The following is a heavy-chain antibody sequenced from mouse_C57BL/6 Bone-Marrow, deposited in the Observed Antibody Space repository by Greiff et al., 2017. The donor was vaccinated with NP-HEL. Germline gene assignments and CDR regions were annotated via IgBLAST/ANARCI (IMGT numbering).Heavy chain of an antibody. CDR3: ARFSLYYGNYYAMDY. Sequence: QVQLQQSGPELVKPGASVKISCKASGYAFSSSWMNWVKQRPGKGLEWIGRIYPGDGDTNYNGKFKGKATLTADKSSSTAYMQLSSLTSEDSAVYFCARFSLYYGNYYAMDYWGQGTSVTVSS. J-gene: IGHJ4*01. CDR1: GYAFSSSW. V-gene: IGHV1-82*01. D-gene: IGHD2-1*01. CDR2: IYPGDGDT.